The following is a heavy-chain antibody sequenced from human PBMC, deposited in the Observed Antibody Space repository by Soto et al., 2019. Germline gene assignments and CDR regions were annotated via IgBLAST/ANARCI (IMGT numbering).Heavy chain of an antibody. CDR1: GGSVSGGSYY. CDR3: ARGGIAVADY. J-gene: IGHJ4*02. V-gene: IGHV4-61*01. Sequence: PSETLSLTCTVSGGSVSGGSYYWSWIRQPPGKGLEWIGYINHSGSTNYNPSLKSRVTISVDTSKNQFSLKLSSVTAADTAVYYCARGGIAVADYWGQGTLVTVSS. CDR2: INHSGST. D-gene: IGHD6-19*01.